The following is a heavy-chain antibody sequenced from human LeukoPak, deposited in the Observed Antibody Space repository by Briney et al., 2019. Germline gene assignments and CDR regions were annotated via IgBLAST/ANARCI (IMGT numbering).Heavy chain of an antibody. Sequence: GGSLRLSCTASGFTFGDYAVSWVRQAPGKGLEWVGFIRSKDYGGTTEYAASVKGRFTISRDDSKSIAYLQMNSLKTEDTAVYYCTRDVAGYFDYWGQGTLVTVSS. D-gene: IGHD6-19*01. CDR2: IRSKDYGGTT. V-gene: IGHV3-49*04. CDR3: TRDVAGYFDY. J-gene: IGHJ4*02. CDR1: GFTFGDYA.